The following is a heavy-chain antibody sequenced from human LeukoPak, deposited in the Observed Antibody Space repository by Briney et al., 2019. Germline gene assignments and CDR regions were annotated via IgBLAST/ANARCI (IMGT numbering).Heavy chain of an antibody. J-gene: IGHJ4*02. CDR3: ARQGYDSSGPEYYFDY. V-gene: IGHV5-51*01. CDR2: IYPGDSDT. D-gene: IGHD3-22*01. Sequence: GESLKISCKGSGYSFTSYWIGWVRQMPGKGLEWMGIIYPGDSDTRYSPSFQGQVTISADKSISTAYLQWSSLKASDTAMYYCARQGYDSSGPEYYFDYWGQGTLVTVSS. CDR1: GYSFTSYW.